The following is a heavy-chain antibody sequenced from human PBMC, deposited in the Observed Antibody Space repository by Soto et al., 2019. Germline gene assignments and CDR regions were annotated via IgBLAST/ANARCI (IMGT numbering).Heavy chain of an antibody. D-gene: IGHD3-10*01. CDR1: GYTFTSYG. V-gene: IGHV1-18*01. Sequence: QVQLVQSGAEVKKPGASVKVSCKASGYTFTSYGISWVRQAPGQGLEWMGWISAYNGNTNYTQKLQDRVTMTTDTSTRTASMELRSLRSDDTAVYYCASSYYRSGTPYYYGMDVWGQVTTVNVS. CDR3: ASSYYRSGTPYYYGMDV. J-gene: IGHJ6*02. CDR2: ISAYNGNT.